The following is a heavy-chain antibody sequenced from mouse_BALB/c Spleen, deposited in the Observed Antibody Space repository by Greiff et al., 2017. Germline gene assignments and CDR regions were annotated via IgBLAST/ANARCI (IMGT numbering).Heavy chain of an antibody. CDR3: ARYDDGFAY. CDR1: GDSITSCY. J-gene: IGHJ3*01. CDR2: ISYSGST. V-gene: IGHV3-8*02. D-gene: IGHD2-3*01. Sequence: VQLKESGPSLVKPSQTLSLTCSVTGDSITSCYWNWIRKFPGNKLEYMGYISYSGSTYYNPSLKSRISITRDTSKNQYYLQLNSVTTEDTATYYCARYDDGFAYWGQGTLVTVSA.